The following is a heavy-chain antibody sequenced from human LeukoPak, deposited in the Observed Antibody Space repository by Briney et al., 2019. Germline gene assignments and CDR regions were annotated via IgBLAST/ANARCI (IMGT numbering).Heavy chain of an antibody. CDR1: GGSISIYY. D-gene: IGHD4-23*01. J-gene: IGHJ2*01. Sequence: PSETLSLTCTVSGGSISIYYWSWMPQPPEKGLEWIWYIYYSGNTNYNPSLKSRVTISVDTYKNQFSLKLRSVTAAATAVYYCARGVVTVRYFDLWDRGTLVTVSS. CDR2: IYYSGNT. V-gene: IGHV4-59*01. CDR3: ARGVVTVRYFDL.